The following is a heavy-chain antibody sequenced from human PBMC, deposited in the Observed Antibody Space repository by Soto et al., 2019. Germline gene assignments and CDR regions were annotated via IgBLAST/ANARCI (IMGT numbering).Heavy chain of an antibody. CDR1: GGTTRREY. J-gene: IGHJ4*02. Sequence: LGTLSLPRRGSGGTTRREYRRLIPEPPGKRLEWIGYIYYSGSTNYNPSLKSRVTISVDTSKNQFSLKLSSVTAADTAVYYCARGFYDSRGYSSPFDNWGQGILVTASS. V-gene: IGHV4-59*01. CDR2: IYYSGST. D-gene: IGHD3-22*01. CDR3: ARGFYDSRGYSSPFDN.